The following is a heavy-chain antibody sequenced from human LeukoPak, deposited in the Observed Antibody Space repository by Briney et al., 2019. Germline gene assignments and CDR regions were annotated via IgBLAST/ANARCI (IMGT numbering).Heavy chain of an antibody. Sequence: SQTLSLTCTVSGGSISSGGYYWSWIRQHPGKGLEWIGYIYYSGTTYYNPSLKSRVTISVATSKNQFSLKLTSVTAADTAVYYCARLRSVAGGTFYFDYWGQGILVTVSS. J-gene: IGHJ4*02. V-gene: IGHV4-31*03. D-gene: IGHD6-13*01. CDR1: GGSISSGGYY. CDR2: IYYSGTT. CDR3: ARLRSVAGGTFYFDY.